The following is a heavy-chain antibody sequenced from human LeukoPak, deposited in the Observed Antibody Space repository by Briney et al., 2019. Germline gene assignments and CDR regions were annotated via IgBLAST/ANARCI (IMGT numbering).Heavy chain of an antibody. CDR1: GFTFSRYW. J-gene: IGHJ6*03. D-gene: IGHD2/OR15-2a*01. V-gene: IGHV3-7*01. CDR3: VRYTSTLSDYMGV. CDR2: IKQDGSEK. Sequence: PGGSLRLSCAASGFTFSRYWMSWVRQAPGKGLEWVANIKQDGSEKYYVDSVKGRFTISRDNAKNSLYLQMNSLRAEDTAVYYCVRYTSTLSDYMGVWGKGTTVTVSS.